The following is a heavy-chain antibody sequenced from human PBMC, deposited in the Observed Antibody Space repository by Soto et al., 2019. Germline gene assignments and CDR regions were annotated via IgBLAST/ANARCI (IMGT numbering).Heavy chain of an antibody. CDR1: GGSISSNDYY. CDR2: TKDSGST. J-gene: IGHJ4*02. V-gene: IGHV4-30-4*01. Sequence: PSETLSLTCTVSGGSISSNDYYWSWIRQPPGKGLEWIGYTKDSGSTYYSPSLKSRVTISVDTSKNQFSLNLSSVTAADTAVYYCAGTSIAGYESDYWGQGTLVTVSS. D-gene: IGHD6-6*01. CDR3: AGTSIAGYESDY.